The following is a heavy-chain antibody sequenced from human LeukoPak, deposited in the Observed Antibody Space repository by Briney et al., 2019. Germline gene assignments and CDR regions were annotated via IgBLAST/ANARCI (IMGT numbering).Heavy chain of an antibody. CDR2: IDHSGST. CDR1: GGSFSGYY. CDR3: ARLSPHDYGDRYYFDY. V-gene: IGHV4-34*01. J-gene: IGHJ4*02. D-gene: IGHD4-17*01. Sequence: SETLSLTCAVYGGSFSGYYWSWIRQPPGKGLEWIGEIDHSGSTNYNPSLKSRVTISVDTSKNQFSLKLSSVTAADTAVYYCARLSPHDYGDRYYFDYWGQGTLVTVSS.